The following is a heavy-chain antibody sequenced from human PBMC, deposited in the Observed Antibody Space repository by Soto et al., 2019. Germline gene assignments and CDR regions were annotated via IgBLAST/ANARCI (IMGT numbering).Heavy chain of an antibody. J-gene: IGHJ4*02. CDR1: GYTFTGYY. Sequence: GASVKVSCKASGYTFTGYYMHWVRQAPGQGLEWMGWINLNSGGTNYAQKFQGWVTMTRDTSISTAYMELSRLRSDDTAVYYCAAVEGKELVPAYWGQGTLVTVSS. V-gene: IGHV1-2*04. D-gene: IGHD6-6*01. CDR2: INLNSGGT. CDR3: AAVEGKELVPAY.